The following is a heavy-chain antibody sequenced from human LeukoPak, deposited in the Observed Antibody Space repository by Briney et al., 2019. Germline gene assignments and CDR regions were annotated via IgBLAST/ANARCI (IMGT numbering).Heavy chain of an antibody. V-gene: IGHV3-48*03. CDR2: ISGNSNTM. CDR1: GFTFSAYE. J-gene: IGHJ3*02. CDR3: AREETDASDI. Sequence: GGSLRLSCAASGFTFSAYEMNWVRQAPGKGLEWVSYISGNSNTMYYADSVKGRFSISRDNAKNSLYLQMNSLRAEDTAVYYCAREETDASDIWGQGIMVTVSS.